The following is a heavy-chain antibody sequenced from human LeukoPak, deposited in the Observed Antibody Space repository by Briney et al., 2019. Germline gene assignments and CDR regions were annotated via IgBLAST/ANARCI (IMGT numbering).Heavy chain of an antibody. CDR2: ISADGYNT. Sequence: GGSLRLSCAASGFTFDGYAMTWVRQAPGKGLEWVSTISADGYNTHYADSEKGRFTISRDNSKNTLYLQMNSLRAEDAAVYYCAKDLAVTTQYYFDYWGQGTLVTVSS. J-gene: IGHJ4*02. D-gene: IGHD4-17*01. V-gene: IGHV3-23*01. CDR1: GFTFDGYA. CDR3: AKDLAVTTQYYFDY.